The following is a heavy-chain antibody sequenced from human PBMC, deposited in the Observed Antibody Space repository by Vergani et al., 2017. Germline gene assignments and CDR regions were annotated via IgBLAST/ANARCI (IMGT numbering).Heavy chain of an antibody. CDR3: ARHLAYCGGDCHPYYYGMDV. V-gene: IGHV4-39*01. Sequence: QLQLQESGPGLVKPSETLSLTCTVSGGSISSSSYYWGWIRQPPGKGLEWIGSIYYSGSTYYNPSLKSRVTISVDTSKNQFSLKLSSVTAADTAGYYCARHLAYCGGDCHPYYYGMDVWGQGTTVTVSS. CDR2: IYYSGST. CDR1: GGSISSSSYY. J-gene: IGHJ6*02. D-gene: IGHD2-21*02.